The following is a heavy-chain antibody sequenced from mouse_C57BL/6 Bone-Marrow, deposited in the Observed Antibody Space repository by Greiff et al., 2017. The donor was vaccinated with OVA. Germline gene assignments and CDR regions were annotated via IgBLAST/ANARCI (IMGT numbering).Heavy chain of an antibody. CDR1: GFSLTSYG. J-gene: IGHJ2*01. V-gene: IGHV2-6*03. CDR3: AREVPSSSYFDY. CDR2: IWSDGST. Sequence: QVQLQQSGPGLVAPSQSLSITCTVSGFSLTSYGVHWVRQPPGKGLEWLVVIWSDGSTTYNSALKSRLSISKDNSKSQVFLKMTSLQTDDTAMYNCAREVPSSSYFDYWGQGTTLTVSS.